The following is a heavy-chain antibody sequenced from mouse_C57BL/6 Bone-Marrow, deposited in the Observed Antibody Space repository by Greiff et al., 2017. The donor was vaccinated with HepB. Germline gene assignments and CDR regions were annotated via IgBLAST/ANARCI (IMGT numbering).Heavy chain of an antibody. CDR3: ARDYYGSSFFAY. J-gene: IGHJ3*01. CDR2: INPYNGGT. D-gene: IGHD1-1*01. CDR1: GYTFTDYY. V-gene: IGHV1-19*01. Sequence: EVQVVESGPVLVKPGASVKMSCKASGYTFTDYYMNWVKQSHGKSLEWIGVINPYNGGTSYNQKFKGKATLTVDKSSSTAYMELNSLTSEDSAVYYCARDYYGSSFFAYWGQGTLVTVSA.